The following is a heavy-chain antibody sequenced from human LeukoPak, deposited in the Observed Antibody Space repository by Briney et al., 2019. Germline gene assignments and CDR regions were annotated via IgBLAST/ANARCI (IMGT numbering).Heavy chain of an antibody. J-gene: IGHJ6*02. Sequence: SETLSLTCTVSGGSISSGDYYWSWIRQPPGKGLEWIGYIYYSGSTYYNPSLKSRVTISVDTSKNQFSLKLSSVTATDTAVYYCARDKWELLSASAVDYGMDVWGQGTTVTVSS. D-gene: IGHD1-26*01. CDR1: GGSISSGDYY. CDR3: ARDKWELLSASAVDYGMDV. V-gene: IGHV4-30-4*01. CDR2: IYYSGST.